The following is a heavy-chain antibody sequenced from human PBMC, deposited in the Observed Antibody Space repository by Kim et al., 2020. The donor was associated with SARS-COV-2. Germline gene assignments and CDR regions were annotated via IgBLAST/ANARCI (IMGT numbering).Heavy chain of an antibody. CDR3: ARAKRLTNYYDSSGSNWFDP. CDR1: GGSFSGYY. V-gene: IGHV4-34*01. CDR2: INHSGST. Sequence: SQTLSLTCAVYGGSFSGYYWSWIRQPPGKGLEWIGEINHSGSTNYNPSLKSRVTISVDTSKNQFSLKLSSVXAADTAVYYCARAKRLTNYYDSSGSNWFDPXGQGTLVTVSX. J-gene: IGHJ5*02. D-gene: IGHD3-22*01.